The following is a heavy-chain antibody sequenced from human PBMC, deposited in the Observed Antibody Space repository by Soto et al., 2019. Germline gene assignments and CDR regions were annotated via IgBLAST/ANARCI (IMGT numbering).Heavy chain of an antibody. J-gene: IGHJ5*02. CDR2: MNPNSGTT. D-gene: IGHD2-21*02. Sequence: QVQLVQSGAEVKKPGASVKVSCKASGYTFTSYDINWVRQATGQGLEWMGWMNPNSGTTGYAQKFQGRVTMTRDTSISTAYMELGSLRSEDTAVYDCVRNTAVTATWGSHFPTNWFDPWGQGTLVTVSS. CDR3: VRNTAVTATWGSHFPTNWFDP. V-gene: IGHV1-8*01. CDR1: GYTFTSYD.